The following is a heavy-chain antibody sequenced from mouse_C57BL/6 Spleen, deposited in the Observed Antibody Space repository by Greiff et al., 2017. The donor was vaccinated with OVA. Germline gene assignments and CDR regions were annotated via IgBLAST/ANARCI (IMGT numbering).Heavy chain of an antibody. D-gene: IGHD1-1*01. Sequence: VQLVESGAELVRPGTSVKVSCKASGYAFTNYLIEWVKQRPGQGLEWIGVINPGSGGTNYNEKFKGKATLTADKSSSTAYMQLSSLTSEDSAVYFCARCDYYGSSCDFDYWGQGTTLTVSS. V-gene: IGHV1-54*01. CDR2: INPGSGGT. CDR1: GYAFTNYL. J-gene: IGHJ2*01. CDR3: ARCDYYGSSCDFDY.